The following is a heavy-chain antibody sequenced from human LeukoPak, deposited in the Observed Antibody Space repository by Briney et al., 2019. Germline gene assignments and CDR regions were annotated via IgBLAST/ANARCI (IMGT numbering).Heavy chain of an antibody. Sequence: KIGESLKISCKGSGYSFTSYWIGWVRQMPGKGLEWMGIIYPGDSDTRYGPSFQGQVTISADKSISTAYLQWSSLEASDTAMYYCASQRNYYGSESYFDYWGQGTLVTVSS. CDR3: ASQRNYYGSESYFDY. J-gene: IGHJ4*02. CDR2: IYPGDSDT. D-gene: IGHD3-10*01. CDR1: GYSFTSYW. V-gene: IGHV5-51*01.